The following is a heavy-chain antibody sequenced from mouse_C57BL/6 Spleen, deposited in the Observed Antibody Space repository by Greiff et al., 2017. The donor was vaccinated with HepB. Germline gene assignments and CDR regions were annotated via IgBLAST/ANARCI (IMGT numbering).Heavy chain of an antibody. V-gene: IGHV5-6*01. Sequence: EVQGVESGGDLVKPGGSLKLSCAASGFTFSSYGMSWVRQTPDKRLEWVATISSGGSYTYYPDSVKGRFTISRDNAKNTLYLQMSSLKSEDTAMYYCARQGVKYFDVWGTGTTVTVSS. CDR2: ISSGGSYT. D-gene: IGHD2-1*01. J-gene: IGHJ1*03. CDR1: GFTFSSYG. CDR3: ARQGVKYFDV.